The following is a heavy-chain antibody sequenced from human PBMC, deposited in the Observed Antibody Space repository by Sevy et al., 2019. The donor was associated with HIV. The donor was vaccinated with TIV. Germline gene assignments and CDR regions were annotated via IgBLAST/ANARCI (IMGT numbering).Heavy chain of an antibody. CDR1: GFTFSSYG. Sequence: GGSLRLSCAASGFTFSSYGMHWVRQAPGKGLEWVAVIWFDGSNTFYADSVKGRFTISREIAENTLHLQMNSLRAEDTAVYYCARDLESYNYGAYGPSFMPDYWGQGTVVTVSS. J-gene: IGHJ4*02. D-gene: IGHD1-1*01. CDR2: IWFDGSNT. CDR3: ARDLESYNYGAYGPSFMPDY. V-gene: IGHV3-33*01.